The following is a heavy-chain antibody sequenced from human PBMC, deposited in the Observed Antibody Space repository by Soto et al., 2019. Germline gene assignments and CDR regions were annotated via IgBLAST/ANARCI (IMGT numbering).Heavy chain of an antibody. Sequence: QVQLVQSGAEVKEPGASVKVSCKTSGYIFTKYYVHWVRQAPGQGLEWMGIVNANGGSTSYTQKFQGRVTMTRDTSTSTVYMELSSLTSEDTAMYYCARGGDGRGWSDAHYWGQGTLVTVSS. CDR1: GYIFTKYY. D-gene: IGHD3-16*01. J-gene: IGHJ4*02. V-gene: IGHV1-46*03. CDR3: ARGGDGRGWSDAHY. CDR2: VNANGGST.